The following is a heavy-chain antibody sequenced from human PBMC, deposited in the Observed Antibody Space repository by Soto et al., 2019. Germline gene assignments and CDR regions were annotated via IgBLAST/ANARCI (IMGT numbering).Heavy chain of an antibody. D-gene: IGHD5-12*01. CDR1: GGSVSSGSYY. V-gene: IGHV4-61*01. CDR3: AREIYAVDMHYYYGMDV. CDR2: IYYSGST. J-gene: IGHJ6*02. Sequence: QVQLQESGPGLVKPSETLSLTCTVSGGSVSSGSYYWSWIRQPPGKGLEWIGYIYYSGSTNYNPSLKSRVTISVDTSKNQFSLKLSSVTAADTAVDYCAREIYAVDMHYYYGMDVWGQGTTVTVSS.